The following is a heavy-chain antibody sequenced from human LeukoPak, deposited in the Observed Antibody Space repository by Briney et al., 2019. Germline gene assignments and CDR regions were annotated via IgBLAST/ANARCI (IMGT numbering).Heavy chain of an antibody. J-gene: IGHJ4*02. D-gene: IGHD1-26*01. CDR2: ISSSGSTL. V-gene: IGHV3-48*03. CDR3: AREATSGSYFGNYYFDY. CDR1: GFTFSSYE. Sequence: GGSLRLSCAASGFTFSSYEMNWVRQAPGKGLEWISYISSSGSTLFYADSVKGRFTISRDNAKNSLYLQMNSLRAEDTAVYYCAREATSGSYFGNYYFDYWGQGTLVTVSS.